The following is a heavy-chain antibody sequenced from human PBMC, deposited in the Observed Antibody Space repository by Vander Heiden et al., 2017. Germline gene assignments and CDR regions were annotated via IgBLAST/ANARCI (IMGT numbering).Heavy chain of an antibody. D-gene: IGHD3-22*01. V-gene: IGHV1-58*01. CDR2: IVVGSGNT. J-gene: IGHJ3*02. CDR3: AADLRYYDSSGYWVDI. CDR1: GFTFTSSA. Sequence: QMQLVQSGPEVKKPGTSVKVSCKASGFTFTSSAVQWVRQARGQRLEWIGWIVVGSGNTNYAQKFQERVTITRDMSTSTAYMELSSLRSEDTAVYYCAADLRYYDSSGYWVDIWGQGTMVTVSS.